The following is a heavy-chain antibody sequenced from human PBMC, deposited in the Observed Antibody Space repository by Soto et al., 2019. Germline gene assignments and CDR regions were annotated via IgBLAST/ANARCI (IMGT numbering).Heavy chain of an antibody. CDR3: ARDTGCSGGSCYPAAFDI. CDR1: GFTFSSYG. V-gene: IGHV3-33*01. Sequence: GSLRLSCAASGFTFSSYGMHWVRQAPGKGLEWVAVIWYDGSNKYYADSVKGRFTISRDNSKNTLYLQMNSLRAEDTAVYYCARDTGCSGGSCYPAAFDIWGQGTMVTVSS. D-gene: IGHD2-15*01. CDR2: IWYDGSNK. J-gene: IGHJ3*02.